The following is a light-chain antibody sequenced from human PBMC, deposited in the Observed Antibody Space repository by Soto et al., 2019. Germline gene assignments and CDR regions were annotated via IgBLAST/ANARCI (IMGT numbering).Light chain of an antibody. CDR1: QGISSN. CDR2: DAS. CDR3: QQYNSYAWT. Sequence: ALQLTQSPSSLSASVGDRVTITCRASQGISSNLAWYQQKPGRAPKXXSYDASSLESGVPSRFRGSGSGTEFTLTISSLQPDDFETYYCQQYNSYAWTFGQGTKVDIK. J-gene: IGKJ1*01. V-gene: IGKV1-13*02.